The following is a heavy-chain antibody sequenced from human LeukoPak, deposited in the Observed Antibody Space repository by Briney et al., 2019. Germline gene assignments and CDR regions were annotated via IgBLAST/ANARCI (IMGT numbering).Heavy chain of an antibody. CDR3: ARDLRARDDYNGGFSFDY. Sequence: SETLSLTCTVSGGSITSGGHYWSWIRQHPGKGLEWIGYIYYSGSTYYYPSLKSRITISVDTSKNQFSLKLSSVTAADTSVYYCARDLRARDDYNGGFSFDYWGQGTLVTVSS. V-gene: IGHV4-31*03. J-gene: IGHJ4*02. D-gene: IGHD3-16*01. CDR2: IYYSGST. CDR1: GGSITSGGHY.